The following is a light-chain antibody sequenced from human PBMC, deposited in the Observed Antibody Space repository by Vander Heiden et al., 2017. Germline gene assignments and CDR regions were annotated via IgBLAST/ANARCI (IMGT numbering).Light chain of an antibody. J-gene: IGKJ1*01. V-gene: IGKV1-39*01. CDR2: AAS. CDR3: QQSYSISWT. CDR1: QYISSY. Sequence: DIQMTQSPSSLSASVGDRVSITCRASQYISSYLNWYQQKSGQDPKLLIYAASSLQSGVPSRFSGSGSGTDFTLTISSLQPEDFATYYCQQSYSISWTFGQGTKVEIK.